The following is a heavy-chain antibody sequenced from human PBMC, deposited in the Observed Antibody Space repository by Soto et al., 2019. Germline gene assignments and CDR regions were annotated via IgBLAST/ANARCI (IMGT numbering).Heavy chain of an antibody. CDR1: GYIFTTYD. Sequence: ASVKVSCKAPGYIFTTYDILWVRQTPGQRPEWLGWINTGNANPKHSQKFQGRFTISRDNAKDSLYLQMNSLRDDDTAVYYCARRSLAGFDYWGQGTLVTVSS. CDR3: ARRSLAGFDY. J-gene: IGHJ4*02. CDR2: INTGNANP. V-gene: IGHV1-3*04. D-gene: IGHD6-13*01.